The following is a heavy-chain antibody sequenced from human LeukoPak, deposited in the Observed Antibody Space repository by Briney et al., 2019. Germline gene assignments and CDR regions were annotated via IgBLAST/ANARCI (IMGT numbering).Heavy chain of an antibody. Sequence: PGGSLRLSCAASGFTFSSYAMHWVRQTPGKGLEWVAVISYDGSNKYHADSVKGRFTISRDNSKNTLYLQMNSLRAEDTAVYYCARDRYCSSTSCYYYYGMDVWGQGTTVTVSS. CDR3: ARDRYCSSTSCYYYYGMDV. J-gene: IGHJ6*02. V-gene: IGHV3-30-3*01. CDR1: GFTFSSYA. CDR2: ISYDGSNK. D-gene: IGHD2-2*01.